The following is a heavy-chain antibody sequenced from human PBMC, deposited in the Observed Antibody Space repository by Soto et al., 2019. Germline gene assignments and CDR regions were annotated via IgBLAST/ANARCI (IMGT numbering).Heavy chain of an antibody. CDR2: IILVSGTA. J-gene: IGHJ5*02. V-gene: IGHV1-69*13. D-gene: IGHD3-10*01. CDR3: ASNGELFP. Sequence: SAKVSSKASGFTFTSSAVQWVRQAPGQGLEWMGGIILVSGTANYAQKFQDRVTITADESTSTAYTELSSLRSEDTAVYYCASNGELFPWGQGTLVTVSS. CDR1: GFTFTSSA.